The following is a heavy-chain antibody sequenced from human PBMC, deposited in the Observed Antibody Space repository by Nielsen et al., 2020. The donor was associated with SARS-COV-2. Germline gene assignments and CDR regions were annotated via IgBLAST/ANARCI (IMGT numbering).Heavy chain of an antibody. CDR1: GFTFSSYA. CDR3: ARGGGSGWYGFDYYYYGMDV. CDR2: ISGSGGST. V-gene: IGHV3-23*01. D-gene: IGHD6-19*01. J-gene: IGHJ6*02. Sequence: GESLKISCAASGFTFSSYAMSWVRQAQGKGLEWVSAISGSGGSTYYADSVKGRFTISRDNSKNTLYLQMNSLRAEDTAVYYCARGGGSGWYGFDYYYYGMDVWGQGTTVTVSS.